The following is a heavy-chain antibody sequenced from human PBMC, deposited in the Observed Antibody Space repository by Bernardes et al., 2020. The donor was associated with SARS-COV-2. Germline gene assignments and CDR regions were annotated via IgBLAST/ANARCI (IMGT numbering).Heavy chain of an antibody. J-gene: IGHJ6*02. CDR2: INPDGSQT. D-gene: IGHD1-1*01. Sequence: SLRLSCAASGFTFNIYWMHWVRQTPGQGLVWVSRINPDGSQTDYADSVRGRFTISRDNAKNTVYLQMNSLRAEDTALYYCGTGGNGANAPGMDVWGQGTTVTVSS. CDR3: GTGGNGANAPGMDV. V-gene: IGHV3-74*01. CDR1: GFTFNIYW.